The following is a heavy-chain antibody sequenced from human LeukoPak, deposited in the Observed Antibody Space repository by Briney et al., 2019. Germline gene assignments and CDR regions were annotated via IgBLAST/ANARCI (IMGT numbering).Heavy chain of an antibody. D-gene: IGHD3-10*01. CDR2: IYYSGYT. CDR3: ARHGVYGLDY. CDR1: GGSISSYY. Sequence: SETLSLTCTVSGGSISSYYWSWIRQPPGKGLEWIGYIYYSGYTNYNPSLKSRVTISVDTSKNQFSLKLSSVTAADTAVYYCARHGVYGLDYWGQGTLVTVSS. V-gene: IGHV4-59*08. J-gene: IGHJ4*02.